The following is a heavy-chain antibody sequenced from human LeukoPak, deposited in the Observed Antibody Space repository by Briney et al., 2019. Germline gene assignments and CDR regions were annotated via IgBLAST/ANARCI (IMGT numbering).Heavy chain of an antibody. CDR1: GFTFCSYA. CDR2: ISGSGGST. D-gene: IGHD5-12*01. Sequence: PGGSLRLSCAASGFTFCSYAMSWVREAPGKGMEWVSAISGSGGSTYYADSVKGRFTISRDNSKNTLYLQMNSLRAEDTAVYYCAKPIVATIRPSDYWGQGTLVTVSS. V-gene: IGHV3-23*01. J-gene: IGHJ4*02. CDR3: AKPIVATIRPSDY.